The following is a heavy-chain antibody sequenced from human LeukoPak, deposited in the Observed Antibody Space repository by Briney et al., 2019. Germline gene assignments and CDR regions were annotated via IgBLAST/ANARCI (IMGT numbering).Heavy chain of an antibody. Sequence: SETLSLTCTVSGGSISSSSYYWGWIRQPPGKGLEWIGSIYYSGSTYYNPSLKSRVTISVDTSKNQFSLKLSSVTAADTAVYYCARYPPLGAFDIWGQGTMVTVSS. CDR3: ARYPPLGAFDI. V-gene: IGHV4-39*01. CDR1: GGSISSSSYY. D-gene: IGHD3-10*01. CDR2: IYYSGST. J-gene: IGHJ3*02.